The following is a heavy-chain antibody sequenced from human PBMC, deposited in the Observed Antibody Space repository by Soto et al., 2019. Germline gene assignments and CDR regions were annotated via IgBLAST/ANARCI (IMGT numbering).Heavy chain of an antibody. CDR2: IYYSGST. CDR3: ARVPKITIFGNLRARWFDP. Sequence: SETLSLTCTVSGGSISSGDYYWSWIRQPPGKGLEWIGYIYYSGSTYYNPSLKSRVTISVDTSKNQFSLKLSSVTAADTAVYYCARVPKITIFGNLRARWFDPWGQGTLVTVSS. D-gene: IGHD3-3*01. J-gene: IGHJ5*02. CDR1: GGSISSGDYY. V-gene: IGHV4-30-4*01.